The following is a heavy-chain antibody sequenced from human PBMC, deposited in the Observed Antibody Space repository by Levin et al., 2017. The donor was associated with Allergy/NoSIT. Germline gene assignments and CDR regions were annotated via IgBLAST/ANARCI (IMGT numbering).Heavy chain of an antibody. J-gene: IGHJ6*02. CDR3: ARDRTTYGGNSVVYYYGMDV. D-gene: IGHD4-23*01. Sequence: SETLSLTCTVSGASISSYYWSWIRQPPGKGLEWIGYIYYTGSTPSPPSLPSRVTISVDTSKNQFSLTLTSVTAADTAVYYCARDRTTYGGNSVVYYYGMDVWGQGTTVTVSS. CDR1: GASISSYY. CDR2: IYYTGST. V-gene: IGHV4-59*01.